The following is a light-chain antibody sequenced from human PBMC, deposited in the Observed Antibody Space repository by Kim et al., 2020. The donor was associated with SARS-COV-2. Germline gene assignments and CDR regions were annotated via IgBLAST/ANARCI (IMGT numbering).Light chain of an antibody. CDR3: QQSYMTPRT. CDR1: ESISSY. J-gene: IGKJ1*01. V-gene: IGKV1-39*01. Sequence: DIQMTQSPSSLSASIGDRVTITCRASESISSYLNWYQQKPGEAPKLLIYAASRLHSGVPSRFSGSGSRTDFTLTIKSLQSEDFATYFCQQSYMTPRTFGQGTKVDIK. CDR2: AAS.